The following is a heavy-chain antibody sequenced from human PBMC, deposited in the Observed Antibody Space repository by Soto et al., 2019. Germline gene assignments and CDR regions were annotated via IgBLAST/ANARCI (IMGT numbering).Heavy chain of an antibody. J-gene: IGHJ1*01. CDR2: ISAYNGNT. D-gene: IGHD3-22*01. CDR1: GYTFTSYG. CDR3: ARGGYYDSSGYNYAEYFQH. V-gene: IGHV1-18*01. Sequence: ASVKVSCKASGYTFTSYGISWVRQAPGQGLEWMGWISAYNGNTNYAQKLQGRVTMTTDTSTSTAYMELRSLRSDDTAVYYCARGGYYDSSGYNYAEYFQHCGQGTPVTVPS.